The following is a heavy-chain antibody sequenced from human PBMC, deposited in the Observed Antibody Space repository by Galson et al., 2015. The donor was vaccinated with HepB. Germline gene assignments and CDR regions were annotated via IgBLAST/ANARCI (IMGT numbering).Heavy chain of an antibody. J-gene: IGHJ4*02. CDR1: GYTFTGYY. V-gene: IGHV1-2*06. D-gene: IGHD6-19*01. CDR3: ARAHGVTVAGMGY. Sequence: SVKVSCKASGYTFTGYYMHWVRQAPGQGLEWMARINPNSGGTNYAQKFQGRVTMTRDTSISTAYMELSRLRSDDTAVYYCARAHGVTVAGMGYWGQGALVTVSS. CDR2: INPNSGGT.